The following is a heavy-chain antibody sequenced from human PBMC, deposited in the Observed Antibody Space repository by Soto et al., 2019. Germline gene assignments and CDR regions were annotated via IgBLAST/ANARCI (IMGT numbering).Heavy chain of an antibody. CDR2: INGDNGNT. CDR1: GYTFSSYT. D-gene: IGHD2-15*01. Sequence: QVQLVQSGAEDKKPGASVNISCKTSGYTFSSYTVHWVRQAPGERPEWMGWINGDNGNTQYSQNFQGRVTITRDTSASKVYMQLNSLTSEDTAVYYCARGSRGIPSTPYDAFDIWGQGTMVTVSS. V-gene: IGHV1-3*05. CDR3: ARGSRGIPSTPYDAFDI. J-gene: IGHJ3*02.